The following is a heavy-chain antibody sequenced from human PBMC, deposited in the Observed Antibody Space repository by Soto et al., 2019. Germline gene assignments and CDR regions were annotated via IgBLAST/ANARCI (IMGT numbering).Heavy chain of an antibody. CDR1: GFTFGDFP. J-gene: IGHJ6*02. D-gene: IGHD6-25*01. Sequence: EEQLLESGGGLKQPGGSLRLSCAASGFTFGDFPMSWVRQAPGTGLQWVSTVSASGANTFYADSVKGRFTISRDNSRNTLYLQMNSLRGDDTALYYCARKAAKYNYAMDVWGQGTTVTVS. CDR3: ARKAAKYNYAMDV. CDR2: VSASGANT. V-gene: IGHV3-23*01.